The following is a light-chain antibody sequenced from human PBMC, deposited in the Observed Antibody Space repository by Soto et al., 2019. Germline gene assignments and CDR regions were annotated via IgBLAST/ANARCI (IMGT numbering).Light chain of an antibody. V-gene: IGKV3-15*01. Sequence: EILLTQSPATLSVSPGETATLSCRASQNVLSDLAWYQQKPGQAPRLLVYGATTRATDAPAKFRGRGSGTEFSLTISSLQSEDFAVYYCQHYDYWPYTFGQGTKLEIK. CDR3: QHYDYWPYT. CDR1: QNVLSD. J-gene: IGKJ2*01. CDR2: GAT.